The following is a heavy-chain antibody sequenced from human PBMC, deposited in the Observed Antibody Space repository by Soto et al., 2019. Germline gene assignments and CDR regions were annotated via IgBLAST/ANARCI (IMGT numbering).Heavy chain of an antibody. V-gene: IGHV4-59*08. CDR2: IHYDGGT. J-gene: IGHJ3*02. Sequence: SETLSLTCTVSGGSMRSFYWDWIRQTPGKGLEWIGYIHYDGGTNYNPSLKSRVIISVDTSKNQFSLKLSSVTAADTAVYYCARHCQGRAADAFDSCGQGTMVTVSS. CDR3: ARHCQGRAADAFDS. D-gene: IGHD2-15*01. CDR1: GGSMRSFY.